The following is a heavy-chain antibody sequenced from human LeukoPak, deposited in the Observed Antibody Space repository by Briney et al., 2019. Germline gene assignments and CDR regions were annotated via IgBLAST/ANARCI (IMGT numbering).Heavy chain of an antibody. V-gene: IGHV4-4*07. J-gene: IGHJ6*02. CDR1: GGSISSYY. CDR2: IYISGST. CDR3: AREATYYYVSGERYYGMDV. D-gene: IGHD3-10*01. Sequence: SETLSLTCTVSGGSISSYYWSWIRQPAGKGLEWIGRIYISGSTNYNPSLKSRVTMPVDTSKNQFSLKLSSVTAADTAVYYCAREATYYYVSGERYYGMDVWGQGTTVTVSS.